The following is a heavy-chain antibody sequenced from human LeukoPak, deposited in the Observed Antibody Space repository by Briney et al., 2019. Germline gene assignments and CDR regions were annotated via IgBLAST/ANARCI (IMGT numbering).Heavy chain of an antibody. V-gene: IGHV4-39*01. J-gene: IGHJ3*02. D-gene: IGHD1-26*01. CDR2: IYYSGST. CDR3: ARRRVLGANNDAFDI. CDR1: GGSISSSTYY. Sequence: SETLSLTCTVSGGSISSSTYYWGWIRQPPGRGLEWIGSIYYSGSTYYSSSLKSRVTISVDTSKNQFSLKLSSVTAADTAVYYCARRRVLGANNDAFDIWGQGTMVTVSS.